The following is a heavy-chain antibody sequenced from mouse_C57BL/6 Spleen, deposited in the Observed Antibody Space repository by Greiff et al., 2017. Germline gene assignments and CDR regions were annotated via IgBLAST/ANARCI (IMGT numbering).Heavy chain of an antibody. D-gene: IGHD1-2*01. V-gene: IGHV1-26*01. J-gene: IGHJ3*01. CDR2: INPNNGGT. Sequence: VQLQQSGPELVKPGASVKISCKASGYPFTDYYMNWVKQSHGKSLEWIGDINPNNGGTSYNQKFKGKATLTVDKSSSTAYMELRSLTSEDSAVYYCAYGSFAYWGQGTLVTVSA. CDR1: GYPFTDYY. CDR3: AYGSFAY.